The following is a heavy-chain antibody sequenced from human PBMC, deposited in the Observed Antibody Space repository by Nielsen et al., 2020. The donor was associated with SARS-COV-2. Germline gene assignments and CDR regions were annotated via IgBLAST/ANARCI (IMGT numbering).Heavy chain of an antibody. V-gene: IGHV3-66*01. CDR3: ARRMGSGSYQAYGLDV. CDR1: GFTISSSF. D-gene: IGHD3-10*01. J-gene: IGHJ6*02. Sequence: GESLKISCGASGFTISSSFMSWVRQAAGKGLDWVSVIYTDGSTSHADSVKGRFTISRDNSKNTLYLQMNSLRAEDTAVYYCARRMGSGSYQAYGLDVWGLGTTVTVSS. CDR2: IYTDGST.